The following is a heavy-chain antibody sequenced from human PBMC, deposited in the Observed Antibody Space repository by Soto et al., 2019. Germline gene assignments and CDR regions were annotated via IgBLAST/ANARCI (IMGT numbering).Heavy chain of an antibody. V-gene: IGHV6-1*01. CDR2: TYYRSKWYN. CDR3: ARDSLNLAATISGYYYYGMDV. D-gene: IGHD5-12*01. J-gene: IGHJ6*02. CDR1: GDSVSSNSAA. Sequence: SQTLSLTCAISGDSVSSNSAAWNWIRQSPSRGLEWLGRTYYRSKWYNDYAVSVKSRITINPDTSKNQFSLQLNSVTPEDTAVYYCARDSLNLAATISGYYYYGMDVWGQGTTVTVSS.